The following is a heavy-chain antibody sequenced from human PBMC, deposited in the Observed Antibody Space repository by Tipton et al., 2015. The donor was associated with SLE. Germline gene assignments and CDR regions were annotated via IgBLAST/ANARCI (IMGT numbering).Heavy chain of an antibody. J-gene: IGHJ4*02. D-gene: IGHD4-17*01. CDR1: GGSISSDDYY. CDR2: MSYSGST. V-gene: IGHV4-31*03. CDR3: ARDPNGGYGTFDF. Sequence: TLSLTCTVSGGSISSDDYYWTWIRQHPGKGLEWIGHMSYSGSTYYNPSLKSRVTISVDTSKNQFSLKLSSVTAADTAVYFCARDPNGGYGTFDFWGQGALVTVSS.